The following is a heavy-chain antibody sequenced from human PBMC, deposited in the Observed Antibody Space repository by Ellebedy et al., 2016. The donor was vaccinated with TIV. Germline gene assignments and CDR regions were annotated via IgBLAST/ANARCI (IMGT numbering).Heavy chain of an antibody. Sequence: SVKVSXXASGYTFTSYGISWVRQAPGQALEWMGWITPFNGNTNYAQKFQDRVTITRDRSMSTAYMELSSLRSEDTAMYYCASGNGDAYYGMDVWGQGTTVTVSS. V-gene: IGHV1-45*02. J-gene: IGHJ6*02. CDR1: GYTFTSYG. D-gene: IGHD4-17*01. CDR2: ITPFNGNT. CDR3: ASGNGDAYYGMDV.